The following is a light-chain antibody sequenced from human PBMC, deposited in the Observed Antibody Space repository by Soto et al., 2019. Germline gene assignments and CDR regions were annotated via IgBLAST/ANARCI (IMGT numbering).Light chain of an antibody. V-gene: IGLV2-14*01. CDR1: SGDIGSYNR. CDR3: SSYTNINTRACV. Sequence: QSVLTQPASVSGSPGQSSTISCTGTSGDIGSYNRVSWYQQHQGKAPKLIIYEVTDRPSGVSNRFSGSKSGNTASLTISGLQAEDEAEYYCSSYTNINTRACVFGTGTKV. J-gene: IGLJ1*01. CDR2: EVT.